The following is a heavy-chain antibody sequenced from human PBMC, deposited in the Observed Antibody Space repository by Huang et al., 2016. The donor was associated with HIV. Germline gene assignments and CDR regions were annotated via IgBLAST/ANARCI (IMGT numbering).Heavy chain of an antibody. J-gene: IGHJ4*02. CDR2: MSSSDNPI. Sequence: QVQLVESGGGLVKPGGSLGLSCAASGFTFRDYCSSWISQTAGKGLGWISYMSSSDNPIYYADSVKGRCTISRDESKNSLYLQMNSLRADDTAVYYCARRSAFYRLDYWGQGTLVTVSS. D-gene: IGHD3-10*01. V-gene: IGHV3-11*01. CDR3: ARRSAFYRLDY. CDR1: GFTFRDYC.